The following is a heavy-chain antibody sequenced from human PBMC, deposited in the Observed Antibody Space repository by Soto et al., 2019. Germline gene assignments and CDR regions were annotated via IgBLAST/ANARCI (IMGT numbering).Heavy chain of an antibody. J-gene: IGHJ4*02. D-gene: IGHD6-19*01. CDR2: IYYSGST. Sequence: TLSLTCTVSGGSISSGGYYWSWIRQHPGKGLEWIGYIYYSGSTYYNPSLKSRVTISVDTSKNQFSLKLSSVTAADTAVYYCARRGYTSYFDYWGQGTLVTVSS. CDR1: GGSISSGGYY. CDR3: ARRGYTSYFDY. V-gene: IGHV4-31*03.